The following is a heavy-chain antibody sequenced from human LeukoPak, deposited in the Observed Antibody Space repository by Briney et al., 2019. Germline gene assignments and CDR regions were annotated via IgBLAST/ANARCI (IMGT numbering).Heavy chain of an antibody. V-gene: IGHV1-69*04. CDR3: ARVGDSSSGSAAFDY. J-gene: IGHJ4*02. CDR2: IIPILGIA. Sequence: ASVKVSCKASGGTFSSYAISWVRQAPGQGLEWMGRIIPILGIANYAQKFQGRVTITADKSTSTAYMELSSLRSEDTAVYYCARVGDSSSGSAAFDYWGQGTLVTVPS. D-gene: IGHD6-6*01. CDR1: GGTFSSYA.